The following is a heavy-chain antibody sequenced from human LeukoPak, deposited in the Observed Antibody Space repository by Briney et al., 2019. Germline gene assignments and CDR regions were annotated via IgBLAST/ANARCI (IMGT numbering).Heavy chain of an antibody. D-gene: IGHD5-18*01. CDR3: ARKGRYSSPNGVDYYGMDV. CDR2: IYYSGST. Sequence: QTSEALSLTCTVSGGSISSYYWSWIRQPPGKGLEWIGYIYYSGSTNYNSSLKSRVTISVDTSKNQFSLKLSSVTAADTAVYYCARKGRYSSPNGVDYYGMDVWGQGTTVTVSS. V-gene: IGHV4-59*01. J-gene: IGHJ6*02. CDR1: GGSISSYY.